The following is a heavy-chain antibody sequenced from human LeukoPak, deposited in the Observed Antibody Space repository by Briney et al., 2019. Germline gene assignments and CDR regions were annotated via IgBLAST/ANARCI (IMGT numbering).Heavy chain of an antibody. CDR3: ARDRSSSYTRDWFDP. CDR1: GGSINGYY. CDR2: IYNSESI. D-gene: IGHD6-13*01. Sequence: SETLSLTCTVSGGSINGYYWSWIRQPAGTGLEWIGRIYNSESINYNPSLKSRVTMSIDTSKNQFSLKLDSVTAADTAVYYCARDRSSSYTRDWFDPWGQGALVTVSS. J-gene: IGHJ5*02. V-gene: IGHV4-4*07.